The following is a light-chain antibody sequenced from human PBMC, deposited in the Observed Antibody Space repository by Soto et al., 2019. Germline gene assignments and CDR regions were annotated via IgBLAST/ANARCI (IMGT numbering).Light chain of an antibody. V-gene: IGKV1-5*03. CDR1: QTISSW. CDR3: QHYNSYSET. CDR2: KAS. J-gene: IGKJ1*01. Sequence: DIQLPQSPSTLSGSVGDRVTITCRASQTISSWLAWYQKKPGKDPKLLIYKASTLKSGVPSRFSGSGSGTEFNLTISRLQTDDLATYECQHYNSYSETFGQGTKVDIK.